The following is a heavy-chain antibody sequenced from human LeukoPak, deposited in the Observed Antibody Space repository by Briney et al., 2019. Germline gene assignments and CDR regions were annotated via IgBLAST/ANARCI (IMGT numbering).Heavy chain of an antibody. CDR1: GGSFSGYY. D-gene: IGHD3-3*01. CDR3: ARGVTIFGVVITRGGSKAYYYMDV. Sequence: SETLSLTCAVYGGSFSGYYWSWIRQPPGKGLEWIGEINHSGSTNYNPSLKSRVTISVDTSKNQFSLKLSSVTAADTAVYYCARGVTIFGVVITRGGSKAYYYMDVWGKGTTVTVSS. V-gene: IGHV4-34*01. CDR2: INHSGST. J-gene: IGHJ6*03.